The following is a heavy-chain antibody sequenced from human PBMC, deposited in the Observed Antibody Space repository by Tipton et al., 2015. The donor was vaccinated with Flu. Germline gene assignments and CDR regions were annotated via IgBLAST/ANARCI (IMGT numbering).Heavy chain of an antibody. CDR1: GGSLSGYY. V-gene: IGHV4-4*07. Sequence: TLSLTCTVSGGSLSGYYWSWIRQPAGKGLKWIGRIYTGGSSYYNPSPKSRVTMSVDTSKNQFSLKLDSMTAADTAVYFCARDGYSGYDFGYYFDSWGQGTLVTVST. D-gene: IGHD5-12*01. CDR3: ARDGYSGYDFGYYFDS. CDR2: IYTGGSS. J-gene: IGHJ4*02.